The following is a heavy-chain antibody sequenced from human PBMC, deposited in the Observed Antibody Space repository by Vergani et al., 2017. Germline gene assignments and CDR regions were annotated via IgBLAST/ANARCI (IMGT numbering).Heavy chain of an antibody. CDR3: ARHLRXLARNDVFDI. Sequence: QLQLQESGPGLVKPSATLSLTCSVSGASIRSSNYYWGWIRQPPGKGLEWIGSIYDSRNNNYSPSLKSRVSISVDTSKNQFSLNLTSVTAADTAVYYCARHLRXLARNDVFDIWGHGTLVTVSS. V-gene: IGHV4-39*01. CDR2: IYDSRNN. CDR1: GASIRSSNYY. J-gene: IGHJ3*02. D-gene: IGHD1-14*01.